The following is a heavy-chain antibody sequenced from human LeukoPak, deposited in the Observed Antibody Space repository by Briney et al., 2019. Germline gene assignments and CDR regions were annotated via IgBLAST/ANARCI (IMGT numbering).Heavy chain of an antibody. J-gene: IGHJ3*02. V-gene: IGHV3-30-3*01. Sequence: GGSLRLSCAVSGFTFSSYAMHWVRQAPGKGLEWVAVISYDGSNKYYADSVKGRFTISRDNSKNTLYLQMNSLRAEDTAVYYCARDWRWAFDIWGQGTMVTVSS. CDR3: ARDWRWAFDI. D-gene: IGHD3-3*01. CDR1: GFTFSSYA. CDR2: ISYDGSNK.